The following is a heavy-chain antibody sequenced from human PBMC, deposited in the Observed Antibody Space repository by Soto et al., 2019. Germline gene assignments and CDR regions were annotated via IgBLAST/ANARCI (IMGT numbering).Heavy chain of an antibody. D-gene: IGHD3-22*01. J-gene: IGHJ4*02. CDR3: ARPPVPDYYDSSGSFDY. CDR2: ISSSSSYI. V-gene: IGHV3-21*01. Sequence: GGSLRLSCAASGFTFSSYSMNWVRQAPGKGLEWVSSISSSSSYIDYADSVRGRFTISRDNAKNSLYLQMNSLRAEDTAVYYCARPPVPDYYDSSGSFDYWGQGTLVTVSS. CDR1: GFTFSSYS.